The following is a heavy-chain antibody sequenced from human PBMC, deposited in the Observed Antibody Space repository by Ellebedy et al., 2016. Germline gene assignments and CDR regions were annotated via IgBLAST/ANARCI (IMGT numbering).Heavy chain of an antibody. CDR1: GFTFSNYW. J-gene: IGHJ5*02. CDR3: ARGVGSGWFDP. D-gene: IGHD2-15*01. V-gene: IGHV3-74*01. CDR2: INTDGSST. Sequence: GGSLRLSCAASGFTFSNYWMHWVRQVPGKGLVWVSRINTDGSSTSYADSVKGRFTISRDNSKNTLYLQMNSLRAEDTAVYYCARGVGSGWFDPWGQGTLVTVSS.